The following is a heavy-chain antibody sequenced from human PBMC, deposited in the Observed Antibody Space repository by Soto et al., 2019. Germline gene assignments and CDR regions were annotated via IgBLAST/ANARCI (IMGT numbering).Heavy chain of an antibody. CDR1: GGTFSSYA. CDR3: ARDTGDHSLDY. V-gene: IGHV1-69*13. CDR2: ITPIFGTA. Sequence: ASVKVSCKASGGTFSSYAISWVRQAPGQGLEWMGGITPIFGTANYAQKFQGRVTITADESTSTAYMELSSLRSEDTAVYYCARDTGDHSLDYWGQGTLVTVSS. D-gene: IGHD7-27*01. J-gene: IGHJ4*02.